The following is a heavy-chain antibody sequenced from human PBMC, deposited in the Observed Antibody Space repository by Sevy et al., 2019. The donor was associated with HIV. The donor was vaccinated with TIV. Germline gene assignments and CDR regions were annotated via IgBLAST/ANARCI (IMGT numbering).Heavy chain of an antibody. Sequence: GGSLRLSCAASGFTFNTYAMHWVRQAPGKGLEWVAVISYDGSTKYYADSVKGRFTLSRDNSKNTLYLQMNSLRVEDTAVYYCARDGGYTVYWALGGYWGQGTLVTVSS. J-gene: IGHJ4*02. CDR1: GFTFNTYA. V-gene: IGHV3-30-3*01. CDR3: ARDGGYTVYWALGGY. D-gene: IGHD6-13*01. CDR2: ISYDGSTK.